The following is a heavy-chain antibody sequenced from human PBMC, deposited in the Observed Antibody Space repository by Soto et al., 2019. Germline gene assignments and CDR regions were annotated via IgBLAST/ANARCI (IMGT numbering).Heavy chain of an antibody. V-gene: IGHV1-69*01. D-gene: IGHD5-18*01. J-gene: IGHJ6*02. CDR3: ATGGHNDGYHFYRGMDV. Sequence: QVQVVQSGAEVKKPGSSVKVSCKVSGGIFTNNAISWVRQAPGQGLEWLGGVIPLFDTAYYAQIFRGRLRVSADGATTTAYMELSGLTSADTTVYFCATGGHNDGYHFYRGMDVWGQGTTVTVS. CDR1: GGIFTNNA. CDR2: VIPLFDTA.